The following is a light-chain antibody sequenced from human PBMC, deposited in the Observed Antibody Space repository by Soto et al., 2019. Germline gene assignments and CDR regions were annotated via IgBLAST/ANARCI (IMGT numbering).Light chain of an antibody. CDR1: QSVSSD. Sequence: IVMTSSPYTPPLSRRQWAPLSFRASQSVSSDLAWYQQKPGQAPRLLIYDASFRDTGIPDRFSGSGSGTDFTLTISSLQPEDFATYYSQLSDSTPWTYGQGTKVEIK. CDR3: QLSDSTPWT. V-gene: IGKV3D-15*01. CDR2: DAS. J-gene: IGKJ1*01.